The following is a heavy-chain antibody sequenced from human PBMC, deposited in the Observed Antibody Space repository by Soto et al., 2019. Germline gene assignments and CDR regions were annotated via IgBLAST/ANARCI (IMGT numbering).Heavy chain of an antibody. Sequence: WRYLRLPWVAGWLSFSSYGMSLVRQAPGKGLEWVPAISRSGGSTYYADSVKGRFTISRDNSKNTLYLQMKSLRAEDTAVYYRASYGSGSYPLYYYGMDVWGQGTTVTGSS. CDR3: ASYGSGSYPLYYYGMDV. CDR2: ISRSGGST. D-gene: IGHD3-10*01. V-gene: IGHV3-23*01. CDR1: WLSFSSYG. J-gene: IGHJ6*02.